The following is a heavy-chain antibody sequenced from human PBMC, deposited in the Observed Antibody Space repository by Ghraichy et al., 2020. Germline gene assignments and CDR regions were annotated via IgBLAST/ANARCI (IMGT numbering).Heavy chain of an antibody. J-gene: IGHJ6*02. CDR1: GGSISSSNW. Sequence: SETLSLTCAVSGGSISSSNWWSWVRQPPGKGLEWIGEIYHSGSTNYNPSLKSRVTISVDKSKNQFSLKLSSVTAADTAVYYCARVYGGNDYYYYYGMDVWGQGTTVTVSS. CDR3: ARVYGGNDYYYYYGMDV. D-gene: IGHD4-23*01. V-gene: IGHV4-4*02. CDR2: IYHSGST.